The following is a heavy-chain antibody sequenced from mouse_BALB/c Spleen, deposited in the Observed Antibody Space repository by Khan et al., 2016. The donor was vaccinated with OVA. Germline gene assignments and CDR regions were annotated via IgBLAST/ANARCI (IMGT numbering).Heavy chain of an antibody. Sequence: EVELVESGGGSVKPGGSLKLSCAVSGFTFSSYAMSWVRQTPEKRLEWVASISSGGSNYYPDSVKGRFTISRDNARNILYLQMSSLRSEDMAMYYCAREAYRYDEYYFDYWGQGTTLKVSS. CDR2: ISSGGSN. J-gene: IGHJ2*01. CDR3: AREAYRYDEYYFDY. D-gene: IGHD2-14*01. CDR1: GFTFSSYA. V-gene: IGHV5-6-5*01.